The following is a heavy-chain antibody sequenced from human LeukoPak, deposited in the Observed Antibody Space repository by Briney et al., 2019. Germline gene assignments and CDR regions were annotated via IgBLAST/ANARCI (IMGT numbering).Heavy chain of an antibody. CDR2: FDAEDGET. D-gene: IGHD1-1*01. CDR3: AVSLTTGGYYGMDV. V-gene: IGHV1-24*01. CDR1: GYTLTELS. Sequence: ASLKVSCKVSGYTLTELSLHWMRQAPGKGLEWMGRFDAEDGETIYARKFQGRVTMTEDTSTDTAYMELSSLRSEDTAVYFCAVSLTTGGYYGMDVWGQGTTVTVSS. J-gene: IGHJ6*02.